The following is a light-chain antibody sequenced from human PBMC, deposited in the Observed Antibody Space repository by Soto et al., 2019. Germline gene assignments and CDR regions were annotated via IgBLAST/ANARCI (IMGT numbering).Light chain of an antibody. CDR2: NAS. CDR1: QTISSW. V-gene: IGKV1-5*03. Sequence: DIQMTQSPSTLSGSVGDRVTITCRASQTISSWLAWYQQKPGKAPKLLIYNASTLKSGVPSRFSGSGSGTEFTLTINSLQSEDFAVYYCQQYNNWPRTFGQGTKVDIK. CDR3: QQYNNWPRT. J-gene: IGKJ1*01.